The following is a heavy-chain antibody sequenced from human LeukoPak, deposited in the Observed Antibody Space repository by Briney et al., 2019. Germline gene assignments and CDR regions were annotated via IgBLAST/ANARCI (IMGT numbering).Heavy chain of an antibody. CDR2: IYHSGST. D-gene: IGHD4-17*01. V-gene: IGHV4-30-2*01. CDR3: ARITTVSHYYGMDV. J-gene: IGHJ6*02. Sequence: NPSETLSLTCAVSGGSISSGGYSWSWIRQPPGKGLEWIGYIYHSGSTNYNPSLKSRVTISVDKSKNQFSLKLSSVTAADTAVYYCARITTVSHYYGMDVWGQGTTVTVSS. CDR1: GGSISSGGYS.